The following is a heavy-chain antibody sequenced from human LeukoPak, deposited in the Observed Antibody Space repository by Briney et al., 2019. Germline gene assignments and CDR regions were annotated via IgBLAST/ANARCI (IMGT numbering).Heavy chain of an antibody. J-gene: IGHJ5*02. V-gene: IGHV4-39*01. CDR1: GGSISSSSYY. CDR3: ARVLWFGESNFDP. D-gene: IGHD3-10*01. CDR2: IYYSGST. Sequence: SETLSLTCTVSGGSISSSSYYWGWIRQPPGKGLEWIGSIYYSGSTYYNPSLKSRVTISVDTSKNQFSLKLSSVTAADTAVYYCARVLWFGESNFDPWGQGTLATVSS.